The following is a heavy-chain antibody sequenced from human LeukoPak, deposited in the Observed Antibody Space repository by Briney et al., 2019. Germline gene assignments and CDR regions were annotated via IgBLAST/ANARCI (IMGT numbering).Heavy chain of an antibody. CDR3: AGERGEEYSSGWYKTNFFDN. Sequence: SETLSLTCTVSGDSFTSVTDYWAWIRQPPGKGLEWIASGDYSGGTYYNPSLESRVAISADMSKNLISLKLTSVTGADTAVYYCAGERGEEYSSGWYKTNFFDNWGQGIRVTVSS. CDR2: GDYSGGT. V-gene: IGHV4-39*07. D-gene: IGHD6-19*01. CDR1: GDSFTSVTDY. J-gene: IGHJ4*02.